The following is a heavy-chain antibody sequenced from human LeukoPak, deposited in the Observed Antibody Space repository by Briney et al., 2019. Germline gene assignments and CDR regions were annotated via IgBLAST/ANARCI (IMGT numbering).Heavy chain of an antibody. V-gene: IGHV3-66*01. CDR3: ARGNAVSFYYYGMDV. J-gene: IGHJ6*02. CDR1: GFTVSSNY. CDR2: IYSGGST. Sequence: GGSLRLSCAASGFTVSSNYMSWVRQAPGKGLEWVSVIYSGGSTYYADSVKGRFTISRDNSKNTLYLQMNSLRAEDTAVYYCARGNAVSFYYYGMDVWGQGTTVTVPS. D-gene: IGHD4-23*01.